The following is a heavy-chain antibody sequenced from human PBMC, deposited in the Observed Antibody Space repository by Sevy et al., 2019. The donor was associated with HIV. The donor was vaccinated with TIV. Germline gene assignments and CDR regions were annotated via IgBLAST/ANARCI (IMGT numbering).Heavy chain of an antibody. CDR2: IHSSGTT. Sequence: SETLSLTCTVSSGSISSYYWSWIRQPPGKGLEYIGYIHSSGTTNSNPSLKSRVTISVDTSKNQFSLNLSSVTAADTAVYYCTRAPPVRSGDDSLNWFDPWGQGTLVTSPQ. D-gene: IGHD5-12*01. J-gene: IGHJ5*02. CDR3: TRAPPVRSGDDSLNWFDP. CDR1: SGSISSYY. V-gene: IGHV4-59*01.